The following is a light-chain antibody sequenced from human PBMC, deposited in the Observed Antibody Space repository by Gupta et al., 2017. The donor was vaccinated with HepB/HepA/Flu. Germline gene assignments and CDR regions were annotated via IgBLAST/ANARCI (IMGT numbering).Light chain of an antibody. CDR1: QSISSY. V-gene: IGKV1-39*01. CDR3: QYCDRTPQT. Sequence: DIQMTQSPSSLSASVGDRVTITCRASQSISSYLNWYQQKPGKAPKLLIYAASRVKSGVPSRFSGSGSGTDFTLTISRLQPEDFATYYCQYCDRTPQTFGQGTXLEI. J-gene: IGKJ1*01. CDR2: AAS.